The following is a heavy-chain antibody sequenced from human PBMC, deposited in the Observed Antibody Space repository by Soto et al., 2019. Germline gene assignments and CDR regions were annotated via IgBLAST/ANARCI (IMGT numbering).Heavy chain of an antibody. CDR1: GYTFTSYI. CDR3: ARDLHGDPYY. CDR2: INADNGNT. V-gene: IGHV1-3*01. D-gene: IGHD4-17*01. J-gene: IGHJ4*02. Sequence: ASVKVSCKASGYTFTSYIMHWVRQAPGQRLEWMGWINADNGNTKYSQKFQGRVTMTTDTSASTAYMELRSLRSDDTAVYYCARDLHGDPYYWGQGTLVTVSS.